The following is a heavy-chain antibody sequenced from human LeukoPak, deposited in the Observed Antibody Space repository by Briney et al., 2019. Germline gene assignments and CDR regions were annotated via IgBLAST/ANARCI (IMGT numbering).Heavy chain of an antibody. D-gene: IGHD5-24*01. CDR3: ARVATIMGEPFDY. V-gene: IGHV3-33*01. Sequence: GGSLRLSCAASGFTFSNYGMHWVRQAPGKGLEWVAVIWYDGSNKYYGDSVKGRFTISRDNSKNTLYLQMNSLRAEDTAVYYCARVATIMGEPFDYWGQGTLVTVSS. J-gene: IGHJ4*02. CDR2: IWYDGSNK. CDR1: GFTFSNYG.